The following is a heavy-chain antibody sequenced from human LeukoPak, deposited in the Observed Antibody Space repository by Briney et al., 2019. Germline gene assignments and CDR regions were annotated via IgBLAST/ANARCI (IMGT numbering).Heavy chain of an antibody. CDR1: GGTFSSYA. CDR3: ARLFPHYYDSSGPNWFDP. D-gene: IGHD3-22*01. V-gene: IGHV1-69*13. J-gene: IGHJ5*02. CDR2: IIPIFGTA. Sequence: ASVKVSCKASGGTFSSYAISWVRQAPGQGLEWMGGIIPIFGTANYAQKFQGRVTITADESTSTAYMELSSLRSEDTAVYYCARLFPHYYDSSGPNWFDPWGQGTLVTVSS.